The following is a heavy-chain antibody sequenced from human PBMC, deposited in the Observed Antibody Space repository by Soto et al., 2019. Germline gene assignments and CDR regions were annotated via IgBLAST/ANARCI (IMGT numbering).Heavy chain of an antibody. CDR2: ISSSSSYI. V-gene: IGHV3-21*01. CDR1: GFSFRSYY. CDR3: ARVGTYYGSGSPYYSDY. D-gene: IGHD3-10*01. J-gene: IGHJ4*02. Sequence: GGSLRLSCAASGFSFRSYYMNWVRQAPGKGLEWVSSISSSSSYINYADSVKGRFTISRDNAKNSLYLQMNSLRAEDTAVYYCARVGTYYGSGSPYYSDYWGQGTLVTVST.